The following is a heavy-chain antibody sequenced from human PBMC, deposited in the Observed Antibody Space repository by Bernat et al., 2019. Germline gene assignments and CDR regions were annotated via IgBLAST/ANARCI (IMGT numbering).Heavy chain of an antibody. V-gene: IGHV3-33*01. CDR2: IWYDGSNK. CDR3: ARFDSTDIRNYGMDV. D-gene: IGHD3-9*01. CDR1: GFTFSSYG. Sequence: QVQLVESGGGVVQPGRSLRLSCAASGFTFSSYGMHWVHQAPGKGLEWVAVIWYDGSNKYYADSVKGRFTISRDNSKNTLYLQMNSLRAEDTAVYYCARFDSTDIRNYGMDVWGQGTTVTVSS. J-gene: IGHJ6*02.